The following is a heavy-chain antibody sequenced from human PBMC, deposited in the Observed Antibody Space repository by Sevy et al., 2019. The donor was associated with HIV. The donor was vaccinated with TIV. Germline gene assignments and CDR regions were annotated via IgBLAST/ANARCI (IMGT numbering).Heavy chain of an antibody. Sequence: SETLSRTCAVSGGSISSGGYSWSWIRQPPGKGLEWIGYIYHSGSTYYNPSLKSRVTISVDRSKNQFSLKLNSVTAADTAVYYCAREAMVQGITWFDPWGQGALVTVSS. CDR3: AREAMVQGITWFDP. J-gene: IGHJ5*02. CDR2: IYHSGST. CDR1: GGSISSGGYS. V-gene: IGHV4-30-2*01. D-gene: IGHD3-10*01.